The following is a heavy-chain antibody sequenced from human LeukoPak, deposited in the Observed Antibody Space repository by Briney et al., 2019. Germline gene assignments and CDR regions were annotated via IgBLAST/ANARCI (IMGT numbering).Heavy chain of an antibody. CDR1: GGSISSYY. CDR3: ARGTSSKKYGMDV. Sequence: SETLSLTSTVSGGSISSYYWSWIRQPPGKGLEWIGYIYYSGSTNYNPSLKSRVTISVDTSKNQFSLKLSSVIAADTDVYYCARGTSSKKYGMDVWGQGTTVTVSS. CDR2: IYYSGST. V-gene: IGHV4-59*01. D-gene: IGHD6-6*01. J-gene: IGHJ6*02.